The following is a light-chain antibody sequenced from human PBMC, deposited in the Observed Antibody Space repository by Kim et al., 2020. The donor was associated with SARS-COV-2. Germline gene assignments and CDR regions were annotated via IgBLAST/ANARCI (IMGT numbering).Light chain of an antibody. Sequence: VSPGDRGTLSCRASRSVDGNLAWYQQRPGQAPRLIIYDGSTRATGVPARFSGSGSGTEVTLTISSLQPEDFAVYFCQQYNNWPYTFGQGTKVDIK. V-gene: IGKV3-15*01. J-gene: IGKJ2*01. CDR2: DGS. CDR1: RSVDGN. CDR3: QQYNNWPYT.